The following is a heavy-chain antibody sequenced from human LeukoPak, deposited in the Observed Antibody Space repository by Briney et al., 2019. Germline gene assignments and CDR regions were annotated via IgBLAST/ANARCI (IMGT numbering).Heavy chain of an antibody. CDR3: ARLGTVESLHYYYGMDV. D-gene: IGHD2-15*01. CDR1: RFTFTGYY. Sequence: ASVKVSCKASRFTFTGYYMHWVGQAPRQGLAWMGWIKPNSGGTHYAQKIQGRVTMTSDTSISTAYMELSSLRSDDTAVYFCARLGTVESLHYYYGMDVWGQGTTVTVSS. V-gene: IGHV1-2*02. J-gene: IGHJ6*02. CDR2: IKPNSGGT.